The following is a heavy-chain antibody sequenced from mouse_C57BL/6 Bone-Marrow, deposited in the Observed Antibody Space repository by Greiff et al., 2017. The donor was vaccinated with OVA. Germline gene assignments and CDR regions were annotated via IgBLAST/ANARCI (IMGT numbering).Heavy chain of an antibody. CDR2: ISYDGSN. V-gene: IGHV3-6*01. Sequence: EVQLVESGPGLVKPSQSLSLTCSVTGYSITSGYYWNWIRQFPGNKLEWMGYISYDGSNNYNPSLKNRISITRDTSKNQFFLKLNSVTTEDTATYYCARDHSSGYPGFAYWGQGTLVTVSA. D-gene: IGHD3-2*02. CDR3: ARDHSSGYPGFAY. CDR1: GYSITSGYY. J-gene: IGHJ3*01.